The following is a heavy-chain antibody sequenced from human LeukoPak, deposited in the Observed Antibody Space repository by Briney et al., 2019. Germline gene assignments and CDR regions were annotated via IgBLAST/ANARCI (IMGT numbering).Heavy chain of an antibody. V-gene: IGHV3-30*04. CDR3: AKDYDGRFLMGYNWFDP. J-gene: IGHJ5*02. Sequence: GGSLRLSCAASGFTFSKYAMHWVRQAPGKGLEWVAVMSYDGSDKYYADSVKGRFTISRDNSKNTLYLQMNSLRAEDTAVYYCAKDYDGRFLMGYNWFDPWGQGTLVTVSS. CDR2: MSYDGSDK. CDR1: GFTFSKYA. D-gene: IGHD3-3*01.